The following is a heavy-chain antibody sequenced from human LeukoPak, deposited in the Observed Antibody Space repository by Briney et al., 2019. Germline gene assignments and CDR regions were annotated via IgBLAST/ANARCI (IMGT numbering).Heavy chain of an antibody. J-gene: IGHJ4*02. CDR3: ARGPAPYYYDSSGYYSDY. CDR1: GYTFTSYA. D-gene: IGHD3-22*01. V-gene: IGHV1-3*04. Sequence: ASVKVSCKASGYTFTSYAVHWVRQAPGQRLEWMGWINIGNGDTKYSQTFQGRVTITRDTSASTAYMELSSLRSEDTAVYYCARGPAPYYYDSSGYYSDYWGQGTLVTVSS. CDR2: INIGNGDT.